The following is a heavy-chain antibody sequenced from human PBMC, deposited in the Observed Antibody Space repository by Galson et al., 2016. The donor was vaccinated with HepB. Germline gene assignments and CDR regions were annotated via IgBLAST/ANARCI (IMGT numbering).Heavy chain of an antibody. D-gene: IGHD1-14*01. CDR3: ARHVHYNSPPVGFDS. CDR1: GGSIGSSSLY. Sequence: SETLSLTCSVSGGSIGSSSLYWGWIRQPPGKGLEWIGSMYSSGTTYYNPSLERRVTISVDTSKNQFSLKVKYVTAAVTAVYYCARHVHYNSPPVGFDSWGQGTLVTVSS. CDR2: MYSSGTT. J-gene: IGHJ5*01. V-gene: IGHV4-39*01.